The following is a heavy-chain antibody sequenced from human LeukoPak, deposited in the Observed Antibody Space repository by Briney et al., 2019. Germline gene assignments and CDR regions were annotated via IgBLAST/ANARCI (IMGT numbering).Heavy chain of an antibody. Sequence: SVKVSCKASGYTFTGYYMHWVRQAPGQGLEWMGRIIPILGIANYAQKFQGRVTITADKSTSTAYMELSSLRSEDTAVYYCAINSGSYYGDAFDIWGQGTMVTVSS. V-gene: IGHV1-69*02. J-gene: IGHJ3*02. D-gene: IGHD1-26*01. CDR2: IIPILGIA. CDR1: GYTFTGYY. CDR3: AINSGSYYGDAFDI.